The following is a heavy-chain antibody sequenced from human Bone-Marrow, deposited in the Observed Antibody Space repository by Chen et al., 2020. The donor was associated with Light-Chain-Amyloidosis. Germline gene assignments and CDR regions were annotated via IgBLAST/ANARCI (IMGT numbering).Heavy chain of an antibody. V-gene: IGHV1-24*01. CDR2: FDPEDGET. Sequence: QVQLVQSGAEVKKPGASVKVSCKVSGYTFTELSMHWVRQAPGKGLEWMGGFDPEDGETIYAQKFQGRVTMTEDTSTDTAYMELSSLRSEDTAVYYCATGRYYYDSSGYYYDYYYMDVWGKGTTVTVSS. D-gene: IGHD3-22*01. J-gene: IGHJ6*03. CDR1: GYTFTELS. CDR3: ATGRYYYDSSGYYYDYYYMDV.